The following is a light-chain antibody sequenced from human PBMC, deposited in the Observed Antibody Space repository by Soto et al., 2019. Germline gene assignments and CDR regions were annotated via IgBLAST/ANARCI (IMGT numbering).Light chain of an antibody. CDR2: AAS. CDR1: QSISSY. V-gene: IGKV1-39*01. CDR3: QQDYIYPWT. Sequence: DIQMTQSPSSLSASVGDRVTITCRASQSISSYLNWYQQKPGKAPKLLVHAASSLQSGVPSRFSGSGSGTEFTLTLSSLQPDDFATYYCQQDYIYPWTFGQGTKVDIK. J-gene: IGKJ1*01.